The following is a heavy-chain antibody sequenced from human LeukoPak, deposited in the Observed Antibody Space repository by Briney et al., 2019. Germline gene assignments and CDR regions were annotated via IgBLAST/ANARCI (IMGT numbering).Heavy chain of an antibody. V-gene: IGHV3-21*04. CDR1: GFTFSSYS. D-gene: IGHD6-19*01. CDR2: ISSSSSYI. CDR3: AKEQWLVRHGAFDI. Sequence: PGGSLRLSCAASGFTFSSYSMNWVRQAPGKGLEWVSSISSSSSYIYYADSVKGRFTISRDNAKNSLYLQMNSLRAEDTALYYCAKEQWLVRHGAFDIWGQGTMVTVSS. J-gene: IGHJ3*02.